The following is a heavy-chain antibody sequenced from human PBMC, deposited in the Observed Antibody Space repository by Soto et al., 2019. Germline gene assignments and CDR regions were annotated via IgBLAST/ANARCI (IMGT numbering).Heavy chain of an antibody. V-gene: IGHV4-30-2*05. D-gene: IGHD3-10*01. Sequence: SETLSLTCAVSGGSISSGGYSRSWIRRPPGKGLEWIGYIYYSGSTYYNPSLKSRVTISVDTSKNQFSLKLSSVTAADTAVYYCARASTYYYGSGSYWNGMDVWGQGTTVAVSS. J-gene: IGHJ6*02. CDR1: GGSISSGGYS. CDR2: IYYSGST. CDR3: ARASTYYYGSGSYWNGMDV.